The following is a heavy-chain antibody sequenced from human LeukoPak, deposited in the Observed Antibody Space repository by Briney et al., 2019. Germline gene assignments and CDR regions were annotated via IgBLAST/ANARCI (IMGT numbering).Heavy chain of an antibody. Sequence: GASVKVSCKASGYTFTSYGISWVRQAPGQGLEWMGWISAYNGNTNYAQKLQGRVTMTTDTSTSTAYMELRSLRSDDTAVYYCARERDPILLWFGESSPIDYWGQGTLVTVSS. D-gene: IGHD3-10*01. CDR2: ISAYNGNT. V-gene: IGHV1-18*01. J-gene: IGHJ4*02. CDR3: ARERDPILLWFGESSPIDY. CDR1: GYTFTSYG.